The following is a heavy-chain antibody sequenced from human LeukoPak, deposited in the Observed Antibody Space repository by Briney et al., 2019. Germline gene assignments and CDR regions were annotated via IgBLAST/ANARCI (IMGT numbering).Heavy chain of an antibody. CDR2: ISDRGAST. D-gene: IGHD6-13*01. Sequence: PGGSLRLSCAASGFTFSSYAMSWVRQAPGKWLEWVSAISDRGASTYYADSVKGRFTISRDNSKNTLSLQMNSLRAEDTAVYYCAKAYSSSPYNWFDPWGQGTLVTVSS. V-gene: IGHV3-23*01. CDR3: AKAYSSSPYNWFDP. CDR1: GFTFSSYA. J-gene: IGHJ5*02.